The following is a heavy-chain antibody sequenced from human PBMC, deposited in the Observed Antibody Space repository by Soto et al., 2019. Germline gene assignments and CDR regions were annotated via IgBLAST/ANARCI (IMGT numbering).Heavy chain of an antibody. CDR1: GYTFTSYY. V-gene: IGHV1-46*01. D-gene: IGHD5-18*01. Sequence: QVQLVQSGAEVKKPGASVKVSCKASGYTFTSYYMHWVRQAPGQGLEWMGIINPSGGSTSYAQKFQGRVTMTRDTSTSTVYMELSSLRSEDTAMYYCARDRDTAMVQYYFDYWGQGTLVTVSS. CDR3: ARDRDTAMVQYYFDY. J-gene: IGHJ4*02. CDR2: INPSGGST.